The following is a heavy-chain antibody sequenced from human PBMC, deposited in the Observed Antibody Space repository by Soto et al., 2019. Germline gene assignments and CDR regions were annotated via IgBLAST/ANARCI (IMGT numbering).Heavy chain of an antibody. Sequence: PGGSLRLSCAASGFTFSSYGMQWVRRAPGKGLEWVAVISYDGSNKYYADSVKGRFTISRGNSKNTLYLQMNSLRAEDTAVYYCAKAISGYNAPLDHWGQGTRVTVSS. J-gene: IGHJ4*02. CDR2: ISYDGSNK. CDR3: AKAISGYNAPLDH. D-gene: IGHD1-20*01. CDR1: GFTFSSYG. V-gene: IGHV3-33*05.